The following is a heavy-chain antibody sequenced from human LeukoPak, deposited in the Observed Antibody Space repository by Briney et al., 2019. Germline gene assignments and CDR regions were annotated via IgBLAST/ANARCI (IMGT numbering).Heavy chain of an antibody. Sequence: GASVKVSCKASGGTFSSYAISWVRQAPGQGLEWMGRIIPILGIANYAQKFQGRVTITADKSTSTAYMELSSLRSEDTAVYYCARVPRLGITMMSLDDAFDIWGQGTMVTVSS. V-gene: IGHV1-69*04. CDR2: IIPILGIA. CDR3: ARVPRLGITMMSLDDAFDI. CDR1: GGTFSSYA. D-gene: IGHD3-22*01. J-gene: IGHJ3*02.